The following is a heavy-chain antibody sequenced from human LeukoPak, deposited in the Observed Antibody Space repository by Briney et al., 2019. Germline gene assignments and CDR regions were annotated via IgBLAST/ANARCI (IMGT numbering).Heavy chain of an antibody. CDR3: ARGNYDFAYDP. D-gene: IGHD3-3*01. V-gene: IGHV3-21*01. CDR2: FSTSGSYI. J-gene: IGHJ5*02. Sequence: GSLRLSCAASGFILSDFDMNWVRQAPGKGPEWVSYFSTSGSYIHYADSVKGRFTISRDDAKNSLYLQLDSLTVEDTAVYFCARGNYDFAYDPWGQGTLVTVSS. CDR1: GFILSDFD.